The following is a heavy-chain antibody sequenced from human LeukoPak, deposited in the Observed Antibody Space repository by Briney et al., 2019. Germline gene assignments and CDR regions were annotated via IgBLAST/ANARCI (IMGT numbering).Heavy chain of an antibody. V-gene: IGHV3-74*01. Sequence: GGSLRLSCAASGFTFSSYWMHWVRQAPGKGLVWVSRINSDGSSISYADSVKGRFTISRDNAKNTLYLQMNSLRAEDTAVYYCARVPVEENDYFDYWGQGTLVTVSS. CDR1: GFTFSSYW. J-gene: IGHJ4*02. CDR2: INSDGSSI. CDR3: ARVPVEENDYFDY. D-gene: IGHD1-1*01.